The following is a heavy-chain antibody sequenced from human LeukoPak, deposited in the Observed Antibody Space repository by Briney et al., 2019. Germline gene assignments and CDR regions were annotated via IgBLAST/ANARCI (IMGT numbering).Heavy chain of an antibody. Sequence: GGSLRLSCAASGFTFSNAWMSWVRQAPGKGLEWVGRIKSKTDGGTTDYAAPVKGRFTISRDDSKNTLYLQMNSPKTEDTAVYYCTTETKDFWSGYRDYWGQGTLVTVSS. J-gene: IGHJ4*02. V-gene: IGHV3-15*01. D-gene: IGHD3-3*01. CDR2: IKSKTDGGTT. CDR1: GFTFSNAW. CDR3: TTETKDFWSGYRDY.